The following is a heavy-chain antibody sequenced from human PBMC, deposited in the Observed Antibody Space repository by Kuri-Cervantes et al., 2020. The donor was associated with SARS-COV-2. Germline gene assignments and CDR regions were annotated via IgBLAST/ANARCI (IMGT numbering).Heavy chain of an antibody. J-gene: IGHJ5*02. CDR1: GCSISSSSYY. CDR3: ARLTGYSSGWYWASWWFDP. V-gene: IGHV4-39*01. D-gene: IGHD6-19*01. Sequence: SETLSLTCAVSGCSISSSSYYWGWIRQPPGKGLEWIGSIYYSGSTYYNPSLKSRVTISVDTSKNQFSLKLSSVTAADTAVYYCARLTGYSSGWYWASWWFDPWGQGTLVTVSS. CDR2: IYYSGST.